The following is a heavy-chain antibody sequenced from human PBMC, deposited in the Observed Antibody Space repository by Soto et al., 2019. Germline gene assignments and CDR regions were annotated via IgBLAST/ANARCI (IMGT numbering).Heavy chain of an antibody. CDR2: IYYSGST. V-gene: IGHV4-31*03. J-gene: IGHJ6*02. CDR3: ASRGYSYGFSLGMDV. CDR1: GGSISSGGYY. D-gene: IGHD5-18*01. Sequence: QVQLQESGPGLVKPSQTLSLTCTVSGGSISSGGYYWSWIRQHPGKVLEWIGYIYYSGSTYYNPSLKSRVTISVDTSKNQFSLKLSSVTAADTAVYYCASRGYSYGFSLGMDVWGQGTTVTVSS.